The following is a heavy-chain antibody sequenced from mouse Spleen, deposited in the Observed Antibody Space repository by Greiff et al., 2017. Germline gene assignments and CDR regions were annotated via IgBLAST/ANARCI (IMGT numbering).Heavy chain of an antibody. CDR2: IDPSDSYT. J-gene: IGHJ2*01. V-gene: IGHV1S127*01. D-gene: IGHD1-2*01. CDR1: GYTFTSYW. Sequence: QVQLQQSGAELVKPGASVKMSCKASGYTFTSYWMHWVKQRPGQGLEWIGTIDPSDSYTSYNQKFKGKATLTVDTSSSTAYMQLSSLTSEDSAVYYCTRSTAPFDYWGQGTTLTVSS. CDR3: TRSTAPFDY.